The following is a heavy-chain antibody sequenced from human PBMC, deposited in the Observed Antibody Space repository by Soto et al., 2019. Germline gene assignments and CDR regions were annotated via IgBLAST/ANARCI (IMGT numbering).Heavy chain of an antibody. Sequence: LSLTCTVSGGSISSGGYYWSWIRQHPGKGLEWIGYIYYSGSTNYNPPLKSRVTISVDTSKNQFSLKLSSVTAADTAVYYCARGVYCTNGVCYPIATATNYYGMDVWGQGTTVTVSS. J-gene: IGHJ6*02. D-gene: IGHD2-8*01. CDR2: IYYSGST. CDR1: GGSISSGGYY. V-gene: IGHV4-31*03. CDR3: ARGVYCTNGVCYPIATATNYYGMDV.